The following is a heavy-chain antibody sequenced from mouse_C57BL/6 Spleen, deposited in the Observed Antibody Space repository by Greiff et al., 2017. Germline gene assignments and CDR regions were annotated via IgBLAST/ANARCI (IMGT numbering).Heavy chain of an antibody. CDR3: FTTAPFLV. Sequence: QVQLKESGPELVKPGASVKISCKASGYAFSSSWMNWVKQRPGKGLEWIGRIYPGDGDTNYNGKFKGKATLTADKSSSTAYMQLSSLTSEDSAVYFCFTTAPFLVWGTGTTVTVSS. CDR2: IYPGDGDT. CDR1: GYAFSSSW. D-gene: IGHD1-2*01. V-gene: IGHV1-82*01. J-gene: IGHJ1*03.